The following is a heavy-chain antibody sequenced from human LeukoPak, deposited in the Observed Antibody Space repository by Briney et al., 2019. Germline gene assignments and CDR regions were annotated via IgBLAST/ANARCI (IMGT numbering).Heavy chain of an antibody. J-gene: IGHJ4*02. CDR3: AKRGESDGLYYFES. V-gene: IGHV3-30*18. CDR2: IWYDGSNK. D-gene: IGHD3-10*01. Sequence: GRSLTLSCASSGLTFRNYGMHGVRQAPGKGVEWVAIIWYDGSNKYYADSVKGRFTISRDNSKNTLYLQMSSLRAEDTAVYYCAKRGESDGLYYFESWGQGTLVSVSS. CDR1: GLTFRNYG.